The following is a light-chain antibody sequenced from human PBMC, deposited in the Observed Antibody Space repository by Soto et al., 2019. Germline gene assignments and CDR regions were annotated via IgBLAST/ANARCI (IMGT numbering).Light chain of an antibody. CDR1: SSDIGGYNY. CDR3: ASYTSKSTLV. V-gene: IGLV2-14*03. J-gene: IGLJ1*01. CDR2: DVS. Sequence: QSVLTQPASVSGSPGQSITISCTATSSDIGGYNYVSWYQQHPGKAPKLIIYDVSNRPSGISNRFSASKSGNTATLTISGLQTEDEADFYCASYTSKSTLVFGSGTKLTVL.